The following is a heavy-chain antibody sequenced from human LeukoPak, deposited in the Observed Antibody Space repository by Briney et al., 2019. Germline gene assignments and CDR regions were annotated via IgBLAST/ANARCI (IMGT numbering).Heavy chain of an antibody. CDR3: AKVSEEGAYSSGWYVEGYYFDY. Sequence: PGASLRLSRAASGFTFSSYAMSWVRQAPGKGLEWVSAISGSGGSTYYADSVKGRFTISRDNSKNTLYLQMNSLRAEDTAVYYCAKVSEEGAYSSGWYVEGYYFDYWGQGTLVTVSS. V-gene: IGHV3-23*01. CDR2: ISGSGGST. CDR1: GFTFSSYA. J-gene: IGHJ4*02. D-gene: IGHD6-19*01.